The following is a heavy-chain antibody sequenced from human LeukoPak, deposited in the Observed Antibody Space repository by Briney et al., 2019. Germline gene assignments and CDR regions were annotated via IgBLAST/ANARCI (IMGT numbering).Heavy chain of an antibody. D-gene: IGHD3-10*01. CDR1: EFTFSSYG. CDR2: IRYDGSNK. J-gene: IGHJ4*02. V-gene: IGHV3-30*02. CDR3: AKDPFDGSGSFDY. Sequence: GGSLRLSCAASEFTFSSYGMHWVRQAPGKGLEWVAFIRYDGSNKYYADSVKGRFTISRDNSKNTLYLQMNSLRAEDTAVYYCAKDPFDGSGSFDYWGQGTLVTVSS.